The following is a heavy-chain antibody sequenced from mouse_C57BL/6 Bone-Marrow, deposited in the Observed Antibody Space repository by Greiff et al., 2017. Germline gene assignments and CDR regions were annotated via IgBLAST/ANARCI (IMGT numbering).Heavy chain of an antibody. CDR3: VRGPLLLGRNYYAMDY. J-gene: IGHJ4*01. Sequence: EVQLVESGGGLVQPKGSLKLSCAASGFTFNTYAMHWVRQAPGKGLEWVARIRSKSSNYATYYDDSVKDRFTISRDDSQSMLYLQMNNLKTEDTAMYYGVRGPLLLGRNYYAMDYWGQGTSVTVSS. CDR2: IRSKSSNYAT. D-gene: IGHD1-1*01. CDR1: GFTFNTYA. V-gene: IGHV10-3*01.